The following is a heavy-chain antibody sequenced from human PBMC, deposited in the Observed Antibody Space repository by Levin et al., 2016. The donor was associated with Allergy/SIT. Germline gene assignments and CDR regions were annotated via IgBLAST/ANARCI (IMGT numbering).Heavy chain of an antibody. CDR3: ARLKGRDTAMAKGNWFDP. CDR2: IYPGDSDT. Sequence: KVSCKGSGYSFTSYWIGWVRQMPGKGLEWMGIIYPGDSDTRYSPSLQGQVTISADKSISTAYLQWSSLKASDTAMYYCARLKGRDTAMAKGNWFDPWGQGTLVTVSS. CDR1: GYSFTSYW. D-gene: IGHD5-18*01. J-gene: IGHJ5*02. V-gene: IGHV5-51*01.